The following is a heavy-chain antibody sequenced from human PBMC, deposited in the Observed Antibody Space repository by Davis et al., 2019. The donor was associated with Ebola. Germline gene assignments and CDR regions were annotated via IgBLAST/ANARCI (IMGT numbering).Heavy chain of an antibody. Sequence: GESLKISCAASGFTFTTCWMSWVRQAPGKGLEWVANIKQDGSEKYYVDSVKGRFTISRDNAKNSLYLQMNSLRAEDTAVYYCARRSSQALDWGQGTLVTVSS. V-gene: IGHV3-7*01. CDR2: IKQDGSEK. D-gene: IGHD6-6*01. CDR3: ARRSSQALD. J-gene: IGHJ4*02. CDR1: GFTFTTCW.